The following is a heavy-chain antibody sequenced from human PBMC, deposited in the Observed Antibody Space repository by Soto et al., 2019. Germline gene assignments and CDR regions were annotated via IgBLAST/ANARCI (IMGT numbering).Heavy chain of an antibody. CDR3: ARASIAAAGTNYYYYGMDV. CDR1: GGTFSSYA. V-gene: IGHV1-69*01. D-gene: IGHD6-13*01. J-gene: IGHJ6*02. CDR2: IIPIFGTA. Sequence: QVQLVQSGAEVKKPGSSVKVSCKASGGTFSSYAISWVRQAPGQGLEWMGGIIPIFGTANYAQKFQGRVTITADESKSTAYMELSSLRSEDTAVYYCARASIAAAGTNYYYYGMDVWGQGTTVTVSS.